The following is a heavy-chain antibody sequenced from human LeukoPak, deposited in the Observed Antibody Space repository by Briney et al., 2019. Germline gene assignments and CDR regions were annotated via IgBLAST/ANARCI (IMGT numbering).Heavy chain of an antibody. J-gene: IGHJ4*02. CDR3: ARDGGYDY. V-gene: IGHV3-30*19. Sequence: PGGSLRLSCAASGFIFTSYGMHWVRQAPGKGLEWVALISYDGSYTYYAESVKGRFTVSRDNSRNILYVQMNSLRTDDTAVYYCARDGGYDYWGQGTLVTVSS. D-gene: IGHD5-12*01. CDR2: ISYDGSYT. CDR1: GFIFTSYG.